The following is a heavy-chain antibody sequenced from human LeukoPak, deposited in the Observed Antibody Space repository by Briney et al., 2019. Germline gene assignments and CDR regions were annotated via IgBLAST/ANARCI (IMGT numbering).Heavy chain of an antibody. CDR2: ISSSSSYT. J-gene: IGHJ4*02. CDR1: GFTFSDYY. V-gene: IGHV3-11*05. CDR3: ARGDDDYVWGSYRETVDY. D-gene: IGHD3-16*02. Sequence: GGSLRLSCAASGFTFSDYYMSWIRQAPGKGLEWVSYISSSSSYTNYADSVKGRFTISRDNAKNSLYLQMNSLRAEDTAVYYCARGDDDYVWGSYRETVDYRGQGTLLTVSS.